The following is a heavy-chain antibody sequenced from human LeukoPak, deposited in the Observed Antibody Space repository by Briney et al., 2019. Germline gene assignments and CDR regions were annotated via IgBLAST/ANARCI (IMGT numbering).Heavy chain of an antibody. Sequence: GESLKISCKGSGYSLNSYWISRVRPMPGKGPEWMGRIDPSDSYNKYSPSFQGHVTISADKSISTAYLQWSSLKASDTAMYYCARARDYGDYGGPERYWGQGTLVTVSS. J-gene: IGHJ4*02. CDR1: GYSLNSYW. V-gene: IGHV5-10-1*01. D-gene: IGHD4-17*01. CDR3: ARARDYGDYGGPERY. CDR2: IDPSDSYN.